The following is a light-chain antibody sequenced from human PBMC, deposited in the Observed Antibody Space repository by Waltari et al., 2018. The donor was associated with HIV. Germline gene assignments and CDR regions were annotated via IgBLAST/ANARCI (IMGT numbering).Light chain of an antibody. CDR1: SSNIGVTY. J-gene: IGLJ2*01. Sequence: SVLTQPPSASGPPGQRVPISCPVRSSNIGVTYVYWYQQLPGTPPKLLIQRNHQRPSGVPDRFSGSKSGTSASLAISGLRSEDEADYYCASWDDSLSGLVFGGGTKLTVL. CDR3: ASWDDSLSGLV. V-gene: IGLV1-47*01. CDR2: RNH.